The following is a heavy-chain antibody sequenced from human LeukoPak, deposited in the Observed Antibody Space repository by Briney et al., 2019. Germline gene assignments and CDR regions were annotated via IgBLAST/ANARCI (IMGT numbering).Heavy chain of an antibody. D-gene: IGHD3-3*01. V-gene: IGHV4-4*09. J-gene: IGHJ3*02. CDR1: GGSISSYY. CDR2: IYTSGST. Sequence: SETLSLTCTVSGGSISSYYWSWLRQPPGRGLEWIGYIYTSGSTNYNPSLKSRVTISVDTSKNQFSLKLSSVTAADTAVYYCAKTASSGYYLGAFDIWGQGTMVTVSS. CDR3: AKTASSGYYLGAFDI.